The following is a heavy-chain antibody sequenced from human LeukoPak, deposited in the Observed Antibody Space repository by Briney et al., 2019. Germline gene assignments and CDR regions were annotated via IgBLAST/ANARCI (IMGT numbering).Heavy chain of an antibody. D-gene: IGHD3-10*01. CDR3: ASFYYYGSGSYSLYNWFDP. J-gene: IGHJ5*02. CDR1: GGSISSSSYY. V-gene: IGHV4-39*01. CDR2: IYYSGST. Sequence: PSETPSLTCTVSGGSISSSSYYWGWIRQPPGKGLEWIGSIYYSGSTYYNPSLKSRVTISVDTSKNQFSLKLSSVTAADTAVYYCASFYYYGSGSYSLYNWFDPWGQGTLVTVSS.